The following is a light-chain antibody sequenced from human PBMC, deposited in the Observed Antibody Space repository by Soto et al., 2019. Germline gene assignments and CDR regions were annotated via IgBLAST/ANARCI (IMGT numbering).Light chain of an antibody. V-gene: IGKV1-39*01. CDR3: QQRHSSHRR. CDR1: QTINTF. CDR2: GAS. J-gene: IGKJ1*01. Sequence: DIQMTQSPSSLFASVGDRVTVTCRASQTINTFLNWYHQKPGKAPKLLSYGASSLQSGVPSRFSGGGTGTTFTLTISNVHPEDCGICYCQQRHSSHRRFGEGTTV.